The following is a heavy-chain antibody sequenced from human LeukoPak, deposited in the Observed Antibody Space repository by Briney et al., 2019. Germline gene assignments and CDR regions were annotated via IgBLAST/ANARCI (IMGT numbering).Heavy chain of an antibody. D-gene: IGHD3-10*01. J-gene: IGHJ4*02. V-gene: IGHV3-74*01. Sequence: GGSLRLSCAASGFTFSSYWMHWVRHAPGKGLVWVSRINSDGSSTTYADSVKGRFTISRDNAKNTLYLQMNSLRAEDTAVYYCARVRVYYYGSGSSNPFDYWGQGTLVTVSS. CDR3: ARVRVYYYGSGSSNPFDY. CDR2: INSDGSST. CDR1: GFTFSSYW.